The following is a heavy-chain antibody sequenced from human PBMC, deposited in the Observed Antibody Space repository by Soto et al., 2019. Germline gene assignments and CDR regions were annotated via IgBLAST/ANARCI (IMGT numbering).Heavy chain of an antibody. CDR1: GFTFSNAW. CDR2: ISYDGSNK. Sequence: PGGSLRLSCAASGFTFSNAWINWVRQAPGKGLEWVAVISYDGSNKYYADSVKGRFTISRDNSKNTLYLQMNSLRAEDTAVYYCARDRGVQQLALYYFDYWGQGTLVTVSS. D-gene: IGHD6-6*01. V-gene: IGHV3-30-3*01. J-gene: IGHJ4*02. CDR3: ARDRGVQQLALYYFDY.